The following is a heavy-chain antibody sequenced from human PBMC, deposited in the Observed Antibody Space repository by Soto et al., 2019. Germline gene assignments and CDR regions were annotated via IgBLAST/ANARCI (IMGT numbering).Heavy chain of an antibody. V-gene: IGHV3-33*01. CDR2: IWYDGSNK. CDR3: ARDGVEQWLVPQADWFDP. CDR1: GFTFSSYG. J-gene: IGHJ5*02. D-gene: IGHD6-19*01. Sequence: QVQLVESGGGVVQPGRSLRLSCAASGFTFSSYGMHWVRQAPGKGLEWVAVIWYDGSNKYYADSVKGRFTISRDNSKNTLYLQMNSLRAEDTAVYYCARDGVEQWLVPQADWFDPWGQGTLVTVSS.